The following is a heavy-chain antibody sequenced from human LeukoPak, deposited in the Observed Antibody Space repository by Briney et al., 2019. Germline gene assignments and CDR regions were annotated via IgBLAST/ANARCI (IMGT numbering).Heavy chain of an antibody. Sequence: ASVKVSCKASGGTFSSYAISWVRQAPGQGLEWMGGIIPIFGTANYAQKFQGRVTITADESTSTAYMELSSLRSEDTAVYYCARAREHIVVVPAAKRGPYYYGMDVWAKGPRSPSP. CDR1: GGTFSSYA. CDR3: ARAREHIVVVPAAKRGPYYYGMDV. CDR2: IIPIFGTA. V-gene: IGHV1-69*13. J-gene: IGHJ6*02. D-gene: IGHD2-2*01.